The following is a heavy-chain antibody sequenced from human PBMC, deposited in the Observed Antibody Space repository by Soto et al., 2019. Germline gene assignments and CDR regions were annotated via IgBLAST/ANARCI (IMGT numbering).Heavy chain of an antibody. CDR3: ARWGSGTIFYDHYAMDV. CDR1: GFTFWNFA. Sequence: EVQLLESGGGLVQPGGSLRLSCSTSGFTFWNFAMAWVRQGPGKGLEWVSTVNDRGGRTYHADSVKGRFTISRDDSENTLHLQMSSLRTDDTAIYYCARWGSGTIFYDHYAMDVWGQGTTVTVSS. CDR2: VNDRGGRT. J-gene: IGHJ6*02. D-gene: IGHD5-12*01. V-gene: IGHV3-23*01.